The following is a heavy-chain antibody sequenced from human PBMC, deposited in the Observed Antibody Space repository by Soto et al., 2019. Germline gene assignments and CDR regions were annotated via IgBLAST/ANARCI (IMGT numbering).Heavy chain of an antibody. D-gene: IGHD2-2*01. CDR1: GXAFSPYS. CDR2: ISGSSSYI. Sequence: GSLRLSCAASGXAFSPYSMNWVRQAPGKGPEWVSSISGSSSYIYYADSVKGRFTISRDNAKNSLYLQMNSLRAEDTAVYYCSRVQAEGQGQCSSRSCYPFDYWGQGTLVTVSS. V-gene: IGHV3-21*01. J-gene: IGHJ4*02. CDR3: SRVQAEGQGQCSSRSCYPFDY.